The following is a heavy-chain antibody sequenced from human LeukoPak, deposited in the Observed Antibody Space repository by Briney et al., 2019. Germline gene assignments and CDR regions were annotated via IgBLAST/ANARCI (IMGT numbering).Heavy chain of an antibody. J-gene: IGHJ5*02. CDR1: GGSISSYY. CDR3: ARARIAFDP. Sequence: PSETLSLTCTVSGGSISSYYWSWIRQPPGKGLEWIGYIYYSGSTNYNPSLKSRVTISVDTSKNQFSLKLSSVTAADTAVYYCARARIAFDPWGQGTLVTVSS. CDR2: IYYSGST. D-gene: IGHD2-21*01. V-gene: IGHV4-59*01.